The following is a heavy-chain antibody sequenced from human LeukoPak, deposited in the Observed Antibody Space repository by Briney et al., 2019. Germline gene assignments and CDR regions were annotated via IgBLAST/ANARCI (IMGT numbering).Heavy chain of an antibody. J-gene: IGHJ4*02. Sequence: GGSLRLSCAASGFTFSSYGMHWVRQAPGKGLEWVAVISYDGSNKFYADSVKGRFTISRDNSKNTLYLQMNSLRAEDTAAYYCAKDRYNSGLDYWGQGTLVTVSS. V-gene: IGHV3-30*18. CDR2: ISYDGSNK. CDR1: GFTFSSYG. D-gene: IGHD6-19*01. CDR3: AKDRYNSGLDY.